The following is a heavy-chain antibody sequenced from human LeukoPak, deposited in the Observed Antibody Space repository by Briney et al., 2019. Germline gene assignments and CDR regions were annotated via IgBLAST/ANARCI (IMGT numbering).Heavy chain of an antibody. J-gene: IGHJ6*03. V-gene: IGHV4-59*01. CDR3: SSTHYYYYYMDV. Sequence: PAETLSLTCTVSGGSISSYYWSWLRQPPGKGLEWIGYIYYSGSTNYNPSLKSRVTISVDTSKNQFSLKLSSVTAADTAVYYCSSTHYYYYYMDVWGKGTTVTVSS. CDR1: GGSISSYY. CDR2: IYYSGST. D-gene: IGHD2-2*01.